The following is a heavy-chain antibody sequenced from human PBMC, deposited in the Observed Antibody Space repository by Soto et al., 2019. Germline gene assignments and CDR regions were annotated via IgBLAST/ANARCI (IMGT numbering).Heavy chain of an antibody. Sequence: SVKVSCKASGGTFSSYAISWVRQAPGQGLEWMGGIIPIFGTANYAQKFQGRVTITADESTSTAYMELSSLRSEDTAVYYCARRRTSMTRGVYHDALDIWGQGTMVTVS. V-gene: IGHV1-69*13. D-gene: IGHD3-10*01. CDR1: GGTFSSYA. CDR3: ARRRTSMTRGVYHDALDI. CDR2: IIPIFGTA. J-gene: IGHJ3*02.